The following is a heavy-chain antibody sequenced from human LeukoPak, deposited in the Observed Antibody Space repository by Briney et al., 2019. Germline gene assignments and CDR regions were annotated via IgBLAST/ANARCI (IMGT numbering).Heavy chain of an antibody. Sequence: SETLSLTCTVSGGSISSRSYYWGWIRQPPGKGLEWIGNIYYSGSTYYNPSLKSGVTISVDTSKNQFSLKLSSVTAADTAVYYCARLDSVSDGDYWGQGTLVTVSS. J-gene: IGHJ4*02. CDR3: ARLDSVSDGDY. CDR1: GGSISSRSYY. V-gene: IGHV4-39*01. CDR2: IYYSGST. D-gene: IGHD2-2*03.